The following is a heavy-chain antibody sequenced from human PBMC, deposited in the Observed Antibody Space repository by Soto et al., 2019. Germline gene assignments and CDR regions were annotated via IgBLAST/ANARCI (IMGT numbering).Heavy chain of an antibody. D-gene: IGHD2-15*01. CDR2: ISYDGSHK. CDR3: ARDYSYQRAMDV. J-gene: IGHJ6*02. V-gene: IGHV3-30-3*01. Sequence: FLRLSCAASGFTFSNFAMYWVRQAPGKGLEWVTVISYDGSHKYYADSVKGRFTISRDNSKNTLYLQMNNLRAEDSAVYFCARDYSYQRAMDVWGQGXTVTVYS. CDR1: GFTFSNFA.